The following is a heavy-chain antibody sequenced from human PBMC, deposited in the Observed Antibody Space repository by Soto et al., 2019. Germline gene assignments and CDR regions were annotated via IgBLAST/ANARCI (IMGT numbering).Heavy chain of an antibody. CDR1: GFTFTSSA. D-gene: IGHD3-3*01. V-gene: IGHV1-58*01. CDR2: IVVGSGNT. CDR3: AAEFPIFRVVTPDYYGMDV. Sequence: GASVKVSCKASGFTFTSSAVQWVRQARGQRLEWIGWIVVGSGNTNYAQKFQERVTITRDMSTSTAYMELSSLRSEDTAVYYCAAEFPIFRVVTPDYYGMDVWGQGTTVTVSS. J-gene: IGHJ6*02.